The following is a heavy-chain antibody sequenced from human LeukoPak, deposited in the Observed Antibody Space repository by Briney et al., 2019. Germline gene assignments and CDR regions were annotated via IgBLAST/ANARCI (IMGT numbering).Heavy chain of an antibody. CDR1: GYTFTSYG. J-gene: IGHJ6*02. CDR3: ASGIAVAGWENYYYGMDV. V-gene: IGHV1-18*01. D-gene: IGHD6-19*01. Sequence: GASVKVSCKASGYTFTSYGISWVRQAPGQGLEWMGWISAYNRNTNYAQNLQDRVTVTKDTSTSTAYMELRSLRSDDTAVYYCASGIAVAGWENYYYGMDVWGQGTSVTVSS. CDR2: ISAYNRNT.